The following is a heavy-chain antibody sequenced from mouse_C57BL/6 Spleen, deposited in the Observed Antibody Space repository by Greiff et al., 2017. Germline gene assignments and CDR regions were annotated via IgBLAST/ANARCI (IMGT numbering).Heavy chain of an antibody. V-gene: IGHV5-6*01. CDR2: ISSGGSYT. CDR3: ARAHYDYDEDYAMDY. D-gene: IGHD2-4*01. J-gene: IGHJ4*01. Sequence: EVQLVESGGDLVKPGGSLKLSCAASGFTFSSYGMSWVRQTPDKRLEWVATISSGGSYTYYPDSVKGRFTISRDNAKNTLYLQMSSLKSEDTAMYYCARAHYDYDEDYAMDYWGQGTSVTVSS. CDR1: GFTFSSYG.